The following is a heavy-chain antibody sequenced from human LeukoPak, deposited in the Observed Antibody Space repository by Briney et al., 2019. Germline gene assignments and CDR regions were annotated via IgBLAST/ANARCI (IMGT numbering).Heavy chain of an antibody. CDR2: IYPGDSDT. CDR1: VSNLTSHW. V-gene: IGHV5-51*01. D-gene: IGHD3-22*01. J-gene: IGHJ5*01. Sequence: GESLEISLNSSVSNLTSHWIAWGRQLPGKGLEWMAIIYPGDSDTRYSPSFQGQVTISADKSTSPSYLPWGSREASATVMYSRAIQSDSSWNSFDSWGQGTLVTVSS. CDR3: AIQSDSSWNSFDS.